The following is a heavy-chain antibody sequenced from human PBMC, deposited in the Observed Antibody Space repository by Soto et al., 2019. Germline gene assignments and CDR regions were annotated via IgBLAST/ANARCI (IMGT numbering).Heavy chain of an antibody. CDR3: AHAAFGEFVGSFGY. Sequence: QITLKESGPTLVKPTQTLTLTCTFSGFSLHTHAVGVGWIRQPPGKALEWLALVYWDDDKRYNLFLKSRLAITMDTSQNQVVLTMTNMDPVDTATYYCAHAAFGEFVGSFGYWGQGTLVTVSS. J-gene: IGHJ4*02. CDR2: VYWDDDK. D-gene: IGHD3-10*01. CDR1: GFSLHTHAVG. V-gene: IGHV2-5*02.